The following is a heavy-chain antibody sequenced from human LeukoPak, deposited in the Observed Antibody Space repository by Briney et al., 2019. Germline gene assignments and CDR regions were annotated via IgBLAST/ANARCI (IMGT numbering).Heavy chain of an antibody. CDR2: ISSSSSYI. CDR1: GFTFSSYT. V-gene: IGHV3-21*01. CDR3: ARGSDTAMVLFYYFDY. J-gene: IGHJ4*02. D-gene: IGHD5-18*01. Sequence: PGGSLRLSCAASGFTFSSYTMNWVRQAPGKGLEWVSSISSSSSYIYCADSVKGRFTISRDNAKNSLYLQMNTLRAEDTAVYYCARGSDTAMVLFYYFDYWGQGTLVTVSS.